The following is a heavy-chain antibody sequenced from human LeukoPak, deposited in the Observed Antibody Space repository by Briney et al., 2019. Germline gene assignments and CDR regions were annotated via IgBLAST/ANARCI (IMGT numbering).Heavy chain of an antibody. Sequence: PGGSLRLSCVASGFRFTNYGMNWVRQAPGKGLEWVAAITDSGGSTYYPNSVKGRFTVSRDNSKNTLYLQMSSLRADDTAIYYFAEVSRGVMVAFDMWGQGTMVTVSS. D-gene: IGHD3-16*01. J-gene: IGHJ3*02. CDR1: GFRFTNYG. CDR2: ITDSGGST. V-gene: IGHV3-23*01. CDR3: AEVSRGVMVAFDM.